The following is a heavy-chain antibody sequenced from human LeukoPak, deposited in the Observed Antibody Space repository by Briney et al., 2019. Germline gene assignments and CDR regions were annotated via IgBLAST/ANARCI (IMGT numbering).Heavy chain of an antibody. J-gene: IGHJ2*01. CDR3: ARHSRAIWYFDL. Sequence: SETLSLTCTVSGGSISSSSSYYWGWIRQPPGKGLEWIGNIHYNTNTYYNPSLKSRVTIPVDTSKNQFSLKLSSVTAADTAVYYCARHSRAIWYFDLWGRGTLVTVSS. V-gene: IGHV4-39*01. CDR1: GGSISSSSSYY. CDR2: IHYNTNT.